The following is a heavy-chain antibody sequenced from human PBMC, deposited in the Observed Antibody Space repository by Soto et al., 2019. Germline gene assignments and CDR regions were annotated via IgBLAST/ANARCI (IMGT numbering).Heavy chain of an antibody. Sequence: QMQLQESGPGLVKPSQTLSLTCTVSGASFSSGGYYWSWIRQHPGEGLEWIGYIYFSGITHYNPSLRSRVSISVDTSKNQFSLRLSSVTAADTAVYYCARAPVLDYWGQGILVTVSS. V-gene: IGHV4-31*03. CDR3: ARAPVLDY. J-gene: IGHJ4*02. CDR2: IYFSGIT. CDR1: GASFSSGGYY.